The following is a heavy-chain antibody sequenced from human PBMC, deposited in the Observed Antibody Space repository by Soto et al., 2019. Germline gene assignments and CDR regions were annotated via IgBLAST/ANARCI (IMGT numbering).Heavy chain of an antibody. D-gene: IGHD3-22*01. CDR3: ARRDYYDSSGYYYEWYFDY. V-gene: IGHV4-31*03. CDR2: IYYSGST. J-gene: IGHJ4*02. Sequence: SETLSLTCSVSGGSISSGGYYWSWIRQHPGKGLEWIGYIYYSGSTYYNPSLKSRVTISVDTSKNQFSLKLSSVTAADTAVYYCARRDYYDSSGYYYEWYFDYWGQGTLVTVSS. CDR1: GGSISSGGYY.